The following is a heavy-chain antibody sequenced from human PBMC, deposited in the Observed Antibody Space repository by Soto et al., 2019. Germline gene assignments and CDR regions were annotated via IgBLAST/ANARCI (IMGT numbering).Heavy chain of an antibody. V-gene: IGHV1-69*13. CDR2: IIPIFGTA. D-gene: IGHD3-10*01. CDR3: ARGRWYYYGSGGNYYYYGMDV. J-gene: IGHJ6*02. Sequence: ASVKVSCKASRGTFSSYAISWVRQAPGQGLEWMGGIIPIFGTANYAQKFQGRVTITADESTSTAYMELSSLRSEDTAVYYCARGRWYYYGSGGNYYYYGMDVWGQGTTVTVSS. CDR1: RGTFSSYA.